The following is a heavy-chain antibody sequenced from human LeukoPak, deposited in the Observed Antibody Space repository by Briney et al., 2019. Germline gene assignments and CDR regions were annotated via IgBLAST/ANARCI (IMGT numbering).Heavy chain of an antibody. J-gene: IGHJ1*01. Sequence: GGSLRLSCAASGFSVSNNYMSWVRQAPGEGLEWVSVISRGDNTYYADSVKGRFTISRDNSKNTLYLQMNSLRAEDTAVYYCAKRDSGSYFQHWGQGTLVTVSS. CDR3: AKRDSGSYFQH. D-gene: IGHD6-6*01. V-gene: IGHV3-66*04. CDR2: ISRGDNT. CDR1: GFSVSNNY.